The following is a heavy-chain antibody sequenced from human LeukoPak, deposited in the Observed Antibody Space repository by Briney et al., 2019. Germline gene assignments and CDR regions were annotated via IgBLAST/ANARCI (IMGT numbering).Heavy chain of an antibody. CDR2: ISWNSGSI. CDR1: GFTFDDYA. J-gene: IGHJ3*02. D-gene: IGHD3-3*01. Sequence: GRSLRLSCAASGFTFDDYAMHWVRQAPGKGLEWVSGISWNSGSIGYADSVKGRFTISRDNAKNSLYLQMNSLRAEDTAVYYCASDLGYDIWSSYFSAFDIWGQGTMVTVSS. CDR3: ASDLGYDIWSSYFSAFDI. V-gene: IGHV3-9*01.